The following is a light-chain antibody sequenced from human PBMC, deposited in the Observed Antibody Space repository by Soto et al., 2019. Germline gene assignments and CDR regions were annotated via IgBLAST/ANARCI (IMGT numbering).Light chain of an antibody. J-gene: IGKJ4*02. Sequence: EIVLTQSPGTLSVSPGDRVTLSCRASQSVDINLAWYQQRAGQAPRLLVYGASTKATDMPGRFSGRGSGTEFTLTINNLQSEDFEVYYCQQYRNWPRTFGRAPKVDIX. V-gene: IGKV3-15*01. CDR1: QSVDIN. CDR2: GAS. CDR3: QQYRNWPRT.